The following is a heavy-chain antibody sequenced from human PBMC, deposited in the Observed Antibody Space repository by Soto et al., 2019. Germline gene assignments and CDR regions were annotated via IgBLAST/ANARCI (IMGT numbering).Heavy chain of an antibody. J-gene: IGHJ4*02. CDR1: GYTLTSYY. D-gene: IGHD6-13*01. CDR2: INPSGGST. Sequence: ASVKVSCKAPGYTLTSYYMHWVRQAPGQGLEWMGIINPSGGSTNYAQKFQGRVTMTRDTSTSTVYMELSSLRSEDTAVYYCARDLQMAAAFDYWGQGTLVTVSS. CDR3: ARDLQMAAAFDY. V-gene: IGHV1-46*01.